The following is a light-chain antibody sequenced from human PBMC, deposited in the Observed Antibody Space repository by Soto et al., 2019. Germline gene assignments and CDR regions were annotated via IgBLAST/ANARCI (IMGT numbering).Light chain of an antibody. J-gene: IGLJ3*02. V-gene: IGLV2-14*01. Sequence: QSVLTQPASVSGSPGQSITISCTGTSSDVGRYNFVSWYQQHPGKAPKLMIYDVSNRPSGVSDRFSGSKSGNTASLTISGLQAEAEADYYCSSYTSSSTRVFGGGTQLTVL. CDR1: SSDVGRYNF. CDR2: DVS. CDR3: SSYTSSSTRV.